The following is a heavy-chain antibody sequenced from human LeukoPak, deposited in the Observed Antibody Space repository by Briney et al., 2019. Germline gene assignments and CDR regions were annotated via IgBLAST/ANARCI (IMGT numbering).Heavy chain of an antibody. Sequence: ESGPTLVKPTQTLTLTCTFSGFSLSASGVGVGWIRQPPGKALEWLALIYWNDDKRYSPSLKSRLTITKDTSKNQVVLTMTNMDPVDTATYYCAHRWLEPHFDYWGQGTLVTVSS. CDR1: GFSLSASGVG. CDR2: IYWNDDK. V-gene: IGHV2-5*01. J-gene: IGHJ4*02. D-gene: IGHD6-19*01. CDR3: AHRWLEPHFDY.